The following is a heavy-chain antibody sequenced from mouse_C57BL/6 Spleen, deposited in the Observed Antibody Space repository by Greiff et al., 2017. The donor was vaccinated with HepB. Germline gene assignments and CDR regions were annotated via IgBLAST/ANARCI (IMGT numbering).Heavy chain of an antibody. CDR3: ARRGYYSSSYFFDY. J-gene: IGHJ2*01. Sequence: VQLKQSGPELVKPGASVKISCKASGYSFTSYYIHWVKQRPGQGLEWIGWIYPGSGNTKYNEKFKGKATLTADTSSSTAYMQLSSLTSEDSAVYYCARRGYYSSSYFFDYWGQGTTLTVSS. D-gene: IGHD1-1*01. CDR1: GYSFTSYY. V-gene: IGHV1-66*01. CDR2: IYPGSGNT.